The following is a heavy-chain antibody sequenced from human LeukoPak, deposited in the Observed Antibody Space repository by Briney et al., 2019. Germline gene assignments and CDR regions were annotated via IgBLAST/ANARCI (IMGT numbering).Heavy chain of an antibody. V-gene: IGHV3-30-3*01. CDR2: ISYDGSNK. CDR3: ARALVVVVPAAMPHNDY. J-gene: IGHJ4*02. Sequence: PGGSLRLSCAASGFTFSSYAMHWVRQAPGKGLEWVAVISYDGSNKYYADSVKGRFTISRDNSKNTLYLQMNSLRAEDTAVYYCARALVVVVPAAMPHNDYWGQGTLVTVSS. CDR1: GFTFSSYA. D-gene: IGHD2-2*01.